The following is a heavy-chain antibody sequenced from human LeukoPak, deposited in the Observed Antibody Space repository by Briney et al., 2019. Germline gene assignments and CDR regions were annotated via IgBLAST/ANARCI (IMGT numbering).Heavy chain of an antibody. Sequence: ASVKVSCKASGYTFTSYAMHWVRQAPGQRLEWMGWINAGNGNTIYSQKFQGRVTVTRDTSASTAYMELSSLRSEDTAVYYCARDDDSSGYYLYYFDYWGQGTLVTVSS. J-gene: IGHJ4*02. CDR3: ARDDDSSGYYLYYFDY. CDR1: GYTFTSYA. D-gene: IGHD3-22*01. CDR2: INAGNGNT. V-gene: IGHV1-3*01.